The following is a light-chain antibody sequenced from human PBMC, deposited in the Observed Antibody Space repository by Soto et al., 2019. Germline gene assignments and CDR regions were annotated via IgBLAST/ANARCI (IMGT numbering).Light chain of an antibody. J-gene: IGLJ1*01. CDR3: CLYIGATTYV. CDR1: STDVGAYNY. V-gene: IGLV2-14*01. Sequence: QSALTQPASVSGSPGQSITISCTGASTDVGAYNYVSWYQQRPGKAPKLMIYEVNNRPSGVSDRFSGSKSDNTASLTISGLQAEDEADYYCCLYIGATTYVFGTGTKVTVL. CDR2: EVN.